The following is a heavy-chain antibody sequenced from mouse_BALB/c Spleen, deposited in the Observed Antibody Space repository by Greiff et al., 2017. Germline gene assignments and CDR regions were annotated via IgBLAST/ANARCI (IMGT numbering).Heavy chain of an antibody. V-gene: IGHV5-12-2*01. D-gene: IGHD4-1*02. CDR2: ISNGGGST. Sequence: EVKVEESGGGLVQPGGSLKLSCAASGFTFSSYTMSWVRQTPEKRLEWVAYISNGGGSTYYPDTVKGRFTISRDNAKNTLYLQMSSLKSEDTAMYYCARHPSTGSWFAYWGQGTLVTVSA. J-gene: IGHJ3*01. CDR1: GFTFSSYT. CDR3: ARHPSTGSWFAY.